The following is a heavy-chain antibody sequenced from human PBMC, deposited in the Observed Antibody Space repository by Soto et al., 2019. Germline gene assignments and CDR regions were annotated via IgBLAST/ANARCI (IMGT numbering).Heavy chain of an antibody. D-gene: IGHD5-18*01. J-gene: IGHJ6*01. CDR1: GYSFTSYW. V-gene: IGHV5-51*01. CDR3: PTPRGYSYGLGVYYYCNYGIDV. Sequence: GQSLKISCKGSGYSFTSYWIGWVRQMPGKGLEWMEIIYPGDSDTRYSPSFQAQVTMSADKSISTAYLQWSILKASYPARCCCPTPRGYSYGLGVYYYCNYGIDVWRKGTTVTASS. CDR2: IYPGDSDT.